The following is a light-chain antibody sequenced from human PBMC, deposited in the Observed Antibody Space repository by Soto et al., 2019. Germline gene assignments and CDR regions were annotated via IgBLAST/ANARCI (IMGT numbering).Light chain of an antibody. CDR1: SSDIGAFTF. CDR3: SSYTSSSTHV. V-gene: IGLV2-14*03. Sequence: QSALTQPASGSGSPGQLITISCTGTSSDIGAFTFVSWYQQHPGKVPKLMIFDVNRRPSGVSDRFSGSKSGNTASLTISGLQAEDEGDYYCSSYTSSSTHVFGSGTKLTVL. CDR2: DVN. J-gene: IGLJ1*01.